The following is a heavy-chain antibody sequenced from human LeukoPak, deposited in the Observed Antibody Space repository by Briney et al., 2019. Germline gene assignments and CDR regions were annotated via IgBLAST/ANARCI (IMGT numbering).Heavy chain of an antibody. CDR2: ISSSSSYI. J-gene: IGHJ3*02. Sequence: GGSLRLSCAASGFTFRSYSMNWVRQAPGKGLEWVSSISSSSSYIYYADSVKGRFTISRDNAKNSLYLQMNSLRAEDTAVYYCARDGHYDAFDIWGQGTMVTVSS. D-gene: IGHD1-26*01. CDR1: GFTFRSYS. CDR3: ARDGHYDAFDI. V-gene: IGHV3-21*01.